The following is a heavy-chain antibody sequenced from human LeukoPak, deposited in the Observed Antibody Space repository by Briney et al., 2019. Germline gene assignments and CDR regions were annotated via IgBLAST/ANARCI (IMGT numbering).Heavy chain of an antibody. Sequence: RASVKVSFTASGYTFTNYAMHWVRQAPGQGLEWMGWINTNSGNPTYAQGFTGRFVFSLDTSVSTAYLQISSLKAEDTAMYYCARDWSSGPFHFWGQGTLVTVYS. V-gene: IGHV7-4-1*02. CDR3: ARDWSSGPFHF. CDR2: INTNSGNP. CDR1: GYTFTNYA. J-gene: IGHJ4*02. D-gene: IGHD6-19*01.